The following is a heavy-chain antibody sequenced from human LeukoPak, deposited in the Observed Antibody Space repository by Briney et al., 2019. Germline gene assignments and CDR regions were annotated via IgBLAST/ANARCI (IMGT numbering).Heavy chain of an antibody. V-gene: IGHV4-59*01. CDR3: ARVCYGRGYYYYMDV. D-gene: IGHD2-2*01. CDR2: IYYSGST. Sequence: SETLSLTCTVSGGSISSYYWSWIRQPPGKGLEWIGYIYYSGSTNYNPSLKSRVTISVDTSKNQFSLKLSSVTAADTAVYYCARVCYGRGYYYYMDVWGKGTTVTVSS. CDR1: GGSISSYY. J-gene: IGHJ6*03.